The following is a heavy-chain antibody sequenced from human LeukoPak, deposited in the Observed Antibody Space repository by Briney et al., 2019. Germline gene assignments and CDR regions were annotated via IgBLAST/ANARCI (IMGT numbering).Heavy chain of an antibody. J-gene: IGHJ6*02. CDR1: GFTFSSYG. Sequence: PGGSLRLSCAASGFTFSSYGMHWVRQAPGRGLEWVAFIRYDGSNKYYADSVKGRFTISRDNSKNTLYLQMNSLRAEDTAVYYCAKEGDYGGNSFLSPGVYGMDVWGQGTTVTVSS. CDR2: IRYDGSNK. CDR3: AKEGDYGGNSFLSPGVYGMDV. D-gene: IGHD4-23*01. V-gene: IGHV3-30*02.